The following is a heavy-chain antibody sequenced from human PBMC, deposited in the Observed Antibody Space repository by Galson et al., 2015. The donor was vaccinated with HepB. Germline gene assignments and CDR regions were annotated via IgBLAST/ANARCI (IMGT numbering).Heavy chain of an antibody. CDR1: GFTFSIYA. V-gene: IGHV3-23*01. D-gene: IGHD6-13*01. J-gene: IGHJ4*02. Sequence: SLRLSCAASGFTFSIYAMTWVRQAPGRGLEWVSVISGSGGSIFYADSVKGRFTISRDNSKNTVYLQMNSLRAKDTAVYYCAKDRLHSSSYYSLDYWGQGTLVTVSS. CDR3: AKDRLHSSSYYSLDY. CDR2: ISGSGGSI.